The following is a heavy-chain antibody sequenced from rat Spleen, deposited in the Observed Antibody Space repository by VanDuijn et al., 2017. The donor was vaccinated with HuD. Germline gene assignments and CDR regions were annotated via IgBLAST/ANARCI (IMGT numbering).Heavy chain of an antibody. D-gene: IGHD1-12*02. J-gene: IGHJ2*01. CDR3: ARRRYDVTYYLY. CDR2: INSEGST. V-gene: IGHV3-3*01. CDR1: FYSITSSYR. Sequence: EVQLQESGPGLVKPSQSLSLTCSVTFYSITSSYRWSWIRKFPGNKLEWMGYINSEGSTNYNPSLKSRISITRDTAKNQFFLQVNSVTTEDTATYYCARRRYDVTYYLYWGQGVMVTVSS.